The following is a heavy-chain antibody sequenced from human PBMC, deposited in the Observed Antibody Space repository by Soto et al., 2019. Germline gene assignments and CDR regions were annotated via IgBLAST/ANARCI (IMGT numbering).Heavy chain of an antibody. D-gene: IGHD3-16*01. J-gene: IGHJ4*02. CDR1: GFSFSSYW. V-gene: IGHV3-74*01. CDR3: AKDVSWGQSDH. Sequence: EVQLVQSGGGLVQPGGSLRLSCAASGFSFSSYWMHWFRQAPGKGPVWVSQINLDGTTTNYADSVKGRFTISRDNAENTLYLHMNSLRAEDTAVYYCAKDVSWGQSDHWGQGTLVTVSS. CDR2: INLDGTTT.